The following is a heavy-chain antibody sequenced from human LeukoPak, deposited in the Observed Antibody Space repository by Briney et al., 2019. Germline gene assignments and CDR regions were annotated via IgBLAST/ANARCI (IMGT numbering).Heavy chain of an antibody. V-gene: IGHV1-69*06. J-gene: IGHJ4*02. CDR2: IIPIFGTP. CDR1: GGTFSSYA. D-gene: IGHD5-12*01. CDR3: ATLNIVATFDY. Sequence: GASVKVSCKASGGTFSSYAISWVRQAPGQGLEWMGGIIPIFGTPNYAQKFQGRVTMTEDTSTDTAYMELSSLRSEDTAVYYCATLNIVATFDYWGQGTLVTVSS.